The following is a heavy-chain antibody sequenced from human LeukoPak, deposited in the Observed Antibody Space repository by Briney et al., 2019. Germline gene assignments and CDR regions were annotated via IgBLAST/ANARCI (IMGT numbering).Heavy chain of an antibody. D-gene: IGHD3-10*01. CDR3: VKGRMVRGVHDAFDI. CDR2: ISSNGGST. V-gene: IGHV3-64D*06. J-gene: IGHJ3*02. Sequence: GGSLRLFCSASGFTFSSYAMHWVRQAPGKGLEYVSAISSNGGSTYYADSVKGRFTISRDNSKNTLYLQMSSLRAEDTAVYYCVKGRMVRGVHDAFDIWGQGTMVTVSS. CDR1: GFTFSSYA.